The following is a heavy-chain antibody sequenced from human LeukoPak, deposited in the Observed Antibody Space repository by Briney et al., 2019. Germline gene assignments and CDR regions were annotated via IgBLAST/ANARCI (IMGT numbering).Heavy chain of an antibody. CDR3: ARGDKGSY. CDR2: IKQGGNEK. Sequence: GGSLRLSREVSGFSFSSYWMSWVRQAPGKGLEWVAQIKQGGNEKYYVDSVKGRFTISRDNDKNSLYLQMNSLRVEDTAVYYCARGDKGSYWGQGTLVTVSS. V-gene: IGHV3-7*01. CDR1: GFSFSSYW. D-gene: IGHD3-10*01. J-gene: IGHJ4*02.